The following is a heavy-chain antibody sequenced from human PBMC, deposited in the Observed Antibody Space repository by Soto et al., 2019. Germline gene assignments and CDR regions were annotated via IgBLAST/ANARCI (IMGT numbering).Heavy chain of an antibody. D-gene: IGHD5-12*01. CDR3: ASARIVATILFDY. V-gene: IGHV1-8*01. CDR1: GYTFTSYD. Sequence: GASVKVSCKASGYTFTSYDINWVRQATGQGLEWMGWMNPNSGNTGYAQKFQGRVIMTRNTSISTAYMELSSLRSEDTAVYYCASARIVATILFDYWGQGTLVTVSS. J-gene: IGHJ4*02. CDR2: MNPNSGNT.